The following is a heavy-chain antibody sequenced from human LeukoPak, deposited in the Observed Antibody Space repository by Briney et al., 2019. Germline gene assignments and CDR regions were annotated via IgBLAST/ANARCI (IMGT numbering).Heavy chain of an antibody. D-gene: IGHD5-12*01. J-gene: IGHJ3*02. CDR2: ISSSSSYI. CDR3: ARDGYNLAFDI. CDR1: GFTFSSYS. Sequence: GGSLRLSCAASGFTFSSYSMNWVRQAPGKGLEWVSSISSSSSYIYYADSVKSRFTISRDNAKNSLYLQMNSLRAEDTAVYYCARDGYNLAFDIWGQGTMVTVPS. V-gene: IGHV3-21*01.